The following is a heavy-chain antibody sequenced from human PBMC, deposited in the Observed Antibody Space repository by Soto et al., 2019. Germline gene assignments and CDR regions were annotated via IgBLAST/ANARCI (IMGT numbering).Heavy chain of an antibody. V-gene: IGHV3-48*02. CDR3: ARDQRLRYFDWLSTPFDY. Sequence: PGGSLRLSCAASGFTFSSYSMNWVRQAPGKGLEWVSYISSSSSTIYYADSVKGRFTISRDNAKNSLYPQMNSLRDEDTAVYYCARDQRLRYFDWLSTPFDYWGQGTLVTVSS. J-gene: IGHJ4*02. D-gene: IGHD3-9*01. CDR2: ISSSSSTI. CDR1: GFTFSSYS.